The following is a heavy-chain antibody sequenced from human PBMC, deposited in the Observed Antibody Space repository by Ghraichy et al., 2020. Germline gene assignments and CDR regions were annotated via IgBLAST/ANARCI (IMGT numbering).Heavy chain of an antibody. D-gene: IGHD2-21*01. CDR2: IKQDGSEK. Sequence: GGSLRLSCAASGFTFSSYWMSWVRQAPGKGLEWVANIKQDGSEKYYVDSVKGRYTISRNNAKNSLYLQMNRLSAEGTAVYYCERDSYLNWFDPWGQGTLVTVSS. J-gene: IGHJ5*02. CDR3: ERDSYLNWFDP. CDR1: GFTFSSYW. V-gene: IGHV3-7*01.